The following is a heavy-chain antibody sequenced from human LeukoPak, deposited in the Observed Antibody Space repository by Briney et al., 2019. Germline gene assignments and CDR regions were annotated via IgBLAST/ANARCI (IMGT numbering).Heavy chain of an antibody. D-gene: IGHD4-17*01. CDR3: AKDLDYGDYPGDDY. V-gene: IGHV1-69*13. J-gene: IGHJ4*02. Sequence: SVKVSCKASGYTFTSYGISWVRQAPGQGLEWTGGIIPIFGTANYAQKFQGRVTITADESTSTAYMELSSLRSEDTAVYYCAKDLDYGDYPGDDYWGQGTLVTVSS. CDR2: IIPIFGTA. CDR1: GYTFTSYG.